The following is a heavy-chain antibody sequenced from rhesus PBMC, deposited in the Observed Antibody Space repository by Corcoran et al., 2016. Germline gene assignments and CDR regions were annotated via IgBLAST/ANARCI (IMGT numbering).Heavy chain of an antibody. J-gene: IGHJ4*01. Sequence: EVQLVESGGGLVQPGGSLRLSCAASGFTFSDHYMDWVRLAPGKGLVWVSSIRGSSSSTYYPDSVKGRFTISRDNAKNTLYLQMNSPRAEDTAVYYCAREDSYSYFDYWGRGVLVTVSS. CDR2: IRGSSSST. CDR1: GFTFSDHY. V-gene: IGHV3-37*01. D-gene: IGHD5-36*02. CDR3: AREDSYSYFDY.